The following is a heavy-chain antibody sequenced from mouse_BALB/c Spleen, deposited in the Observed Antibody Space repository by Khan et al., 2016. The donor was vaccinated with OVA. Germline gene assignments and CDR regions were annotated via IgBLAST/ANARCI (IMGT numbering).Heavy chain of an antibody. CDR3: ATSYFYGYYFDY. V-gene: IGHV5-17*02. D-gene: IGHD1-1*01. Sequence: EVELVESGGGLVQSGGSRKLSCAASGFTFTSYGMHWIRQAPEKGLEWVAYISSDSNTIYYADTVKCRFTISRDNTKNTLFLQMTSLRSGDTAMYFCATSYFYGYYFDYWGQGTTLTVSS. CDR2: ISSDSNTI. J-gene: IGHJ2*01. CDR1: GFTFTSYG.